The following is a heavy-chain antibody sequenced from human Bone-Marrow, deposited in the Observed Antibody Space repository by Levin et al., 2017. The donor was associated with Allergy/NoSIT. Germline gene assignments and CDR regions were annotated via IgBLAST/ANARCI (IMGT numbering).Heavy chain of an antibody. CDR2: ISSTSRYI. CDR1: GFTFSDYS. V-gene: IGHV3-21*04. D-gene: IGHD2-21*01. J-gene: IGHJ4*02. Sequence: GESLKISCVASGFTFSDYSFNWVRQAPGKGLEWVSSISSTSRYIYYADSVKGRFTLSRDTATNSVFLQMDSLRPEDTAVYYCARDRIVVAAPFFDFWGQGVLVTVSS. CDR3: ARDRIVVAAPFFDF.